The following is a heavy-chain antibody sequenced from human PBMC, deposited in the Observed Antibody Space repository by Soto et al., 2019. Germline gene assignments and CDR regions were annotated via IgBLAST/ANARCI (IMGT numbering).Heavy chain of an antibody. CDR3: ARDLGRDGYNYFHY. J-gene: IGHJ4*02. V-gene: IGHV4-31*03. Sequence: PSETLSLTCTVSCCSISSGGYYWSWIRQHPGKGLEWIGYIYYSGSTYYNPSLKSRVTISVDTSKNQFSLKLSSVTAADTAVYYCARDLGRDGYNYFHYWGQGTLVTVSS. CDR1: CCSISSGGYY. CDR2: IYYSGST. D-gene: IGHD5-12*01.